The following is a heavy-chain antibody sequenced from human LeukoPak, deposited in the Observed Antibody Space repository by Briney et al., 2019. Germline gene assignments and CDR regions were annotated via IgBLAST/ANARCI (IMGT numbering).Heavy chain of an antibody. Sequence: SETLSLTCTVSGGSLRSYYWSWIRQPPAKGLEWIGYIYYSGSTNYNPSLKSRVTISEDTPKNQFSLKLSSVTAADTAVYYCARGGGLDYYYYYMDVWGKGTTVTISS. J-gene: IGHJ6*03. CDR1: GGSLRSYY. CDR2: IYYSGST. V-gene: IGHV4-59*01. CDR3: ARGGGLDYYYYYMDV. D-gene: IGHD6-6*01.